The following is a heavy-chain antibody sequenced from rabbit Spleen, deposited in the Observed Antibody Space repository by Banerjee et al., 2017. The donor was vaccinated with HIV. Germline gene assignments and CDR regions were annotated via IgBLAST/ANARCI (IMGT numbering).Heavy chain of an antibody. CDR2: IYAGSTGTI. V-gene: IGHV1S45*01. J-gene: IGHJ4*01. D-gene: IGHD1-1*01. Sequence: EESGGGLVKPGGTLTLTCTVSGFSFGSIHWIYWVRQAPGKGLEWIGTIYAGSTGTIDYASWAKGRFTISKTSSTTVTLQMTTLTAADTATYFCARDLTDVIGWNFGWWGPGTLVTVS. CDR3: ARDLTDVIGWNFGW. CDR1: GFSFGSIHW.